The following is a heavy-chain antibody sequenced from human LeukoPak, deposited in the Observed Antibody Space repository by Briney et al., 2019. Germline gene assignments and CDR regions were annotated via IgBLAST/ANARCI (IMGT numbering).Heavy chain of an antibody. J-gene: IGHJ6*02. D-gene: IGHD3-22*01. CDR1: GGSFSGYY. V-gene: IGHV4-34*01. Sequence: SETLSLTCAVYGGSFSGYYWSWIRQPPGKGLEWIGAINHSGSTNYNPSLKSRATISVDTSKNQFSLKLSCVTAADTAVYYCARDDYFDRSGPGYYCYGMDVWGQGTTVSVSS. CDR3: ARDDYFDRSGPGYYCYGMDV. CDR2: INHSGST.